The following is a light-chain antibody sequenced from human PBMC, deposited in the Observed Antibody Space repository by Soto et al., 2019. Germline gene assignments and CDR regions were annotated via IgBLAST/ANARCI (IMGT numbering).Light chain of an antibody. CDR1: QSISSY. Sequence: DIQMTQSPSSLSASVGDRVTLTCRASQSISSYLNWYQQKPGKAPTLLIYDASTLERGVPSRFSGTGSGTEFTLSIDSLQPDDFATYYCQQYHTSSITCGQGTRLEIK. J-gene: IGKJ5*01. V-gene: IGKV1-5*01. CDR2: DAS. CDR3: QQYHTSSIT.